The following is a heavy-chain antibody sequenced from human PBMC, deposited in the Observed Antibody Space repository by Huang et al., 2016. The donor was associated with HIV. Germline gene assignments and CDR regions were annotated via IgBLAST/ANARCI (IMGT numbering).Heavy chain of an antibody. CDR2: ISGTGRT. D-gene: IGHD6-19*01. J-gene: IGHJ2*01. CDR3: ARSPQIYQTSGLAHYYFDF. Sequence: QVQLQESGPGLVKPSETLSLSCTVSGGSIRSPHWSWIRQPPGKGLAWIATISGTGRTNYNPSLKSRVSMSLDTSKNNLSLKLTSVTAADTAVYYCARSPQIYQTSGLAHYYFDFWGRGTLITVSS. V-gene: IGHV4-59*11. CDR1: GGSIRSPH.